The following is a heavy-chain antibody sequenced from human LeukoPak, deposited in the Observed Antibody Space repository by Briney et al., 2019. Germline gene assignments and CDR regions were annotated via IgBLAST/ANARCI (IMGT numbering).Heavy chain of an antibody. D-gene: IGHD2-15*01. Sequence: PGGSLRLSCAASGFTFSSYAMSWVRQAPGKGLEWVSEISGSGGTTDYAVSVKGRFTISRDNSKKTLYLQMTGLRAEDTAVYYCGKDRCTGGTCYSTDSWGQGTLVTVSS. CDR1: GFTFSSYA. V-gene: IGHV3-23*01. J-gene: IGHJ4*02. CDR3: GKDRCTGGTCYSTDS. CDR2: ISGSGGTT.